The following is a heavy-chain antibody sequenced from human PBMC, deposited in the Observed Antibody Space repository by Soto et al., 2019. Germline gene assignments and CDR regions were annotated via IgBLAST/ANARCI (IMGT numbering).Heavy chain of an antibody. D-gene: IGHD2-15*01. J-gene: IGHJ3*02. CDR2: IYYTGST. CDR3: VPRTVVNDAFDI. Sequence: SETLSLTCTVSGGSISSNNYYWGWIRQPPGKGLEWIGSIYYTGSTYYNPSLKSRVTISVDTSKNQFSLKLSSVTAADTAVYYCVPRTVVNDAFDIWGQGTMVT. CDR1: GGSISSNNYY. V-gene: IGHV4-39*01.